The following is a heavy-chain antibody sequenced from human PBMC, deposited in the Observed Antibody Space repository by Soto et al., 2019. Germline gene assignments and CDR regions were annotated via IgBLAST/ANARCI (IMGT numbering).Heavy chain of an antibody. CDR3: ARGPIYYYYGMDV. Sequence: SETLSLTCTVTGDSISSRSYYWAWIRQPPGKGLEWIWSIYYSGSTNYNPSLKSRVTISVDTSKTQFSLKRSSVTAAATAVYYCARGPIYYYYGMDVWGQGTTVTVSS. CDR1: GDSISSRSYY. CDR2: IYYSGST. V-gene: IGHV4-39*07. J-gene: IGHJ6*02.